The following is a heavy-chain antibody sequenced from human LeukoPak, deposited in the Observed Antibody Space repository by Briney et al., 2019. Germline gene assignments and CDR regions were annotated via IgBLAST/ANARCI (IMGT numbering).Heavy chain of an antibody. CDR1: RGSFSSYD. Sequence: SSETLSLTCTVSRGSFSSYDWSWIRQPPGKRLEWIGFIDYTGTTNYNTSLKSRATISTDMSKNRFSLRLDPATAADTAVYYCARLGDGYNYPDAFDIWGQGTLVTVSS. CDR2: IDYTGTT. D-gene: IGHD5-24*01. V-gene: IGHV4-59*08. J-gene: IGHJ3*02. CDR3: ARLGDGYNYPDAFDI.